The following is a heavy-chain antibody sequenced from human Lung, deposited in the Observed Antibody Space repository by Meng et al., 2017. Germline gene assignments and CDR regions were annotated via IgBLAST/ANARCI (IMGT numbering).Heavy chain of an antibody. V-gene: IGHV4-34*01. D-gene: IGHD4-11*01. CDR1: GGSFSDYY. Sequence: VRLQQWGAGLLKPSETLSLTCGVSGGSFSDYYWSWIRQPPGKGLEWIGEINHSGSTNYNPSLESRATISVDTSQNNLSLKLSSVTAADSAVYYCARGPTTMAHDFDYWGQGTLVTVSS. CDR2: INHSGST. J-gene: IGHJ4*02. CDR3: ARGPTTMAHDFDY.